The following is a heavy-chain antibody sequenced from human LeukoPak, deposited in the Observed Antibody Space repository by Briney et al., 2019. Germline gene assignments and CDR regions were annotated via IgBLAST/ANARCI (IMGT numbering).Heavy chain of an antibody. CDR2: IYYSGST. D-gene: IGHD1-26*01. CDR3: ARHRPEYSGNSFDY. V-gene: IGHV4-39*01. J-gene: IGHJ4*02. Sequence: SETLSLTCTVSGGSIRSSSDYWGWIREPPGKGLEWIGSIYYSGSTYYNPSLKSRVTISIDTSKNQSSLKLSSVSAADTAVYYCARHRPEYSGNSFDYWGQGTLVTVSS. CDR1: GGSIRSSSDY.